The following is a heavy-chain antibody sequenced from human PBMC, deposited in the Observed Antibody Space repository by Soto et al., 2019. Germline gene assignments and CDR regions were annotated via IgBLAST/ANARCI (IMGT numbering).Heavy chain of an antibody. Sequence: GGSLRLSCAASGFTFSSYAMTWVRQAPGKGLEWVSSISNSGGSTYYADSVKGRFTISRDNSKNTLSLQMNSLRAEDTAVYFCAKDHFGLVLITLDYWGQGTLVTVSS. CDR2: ISNSGGST. CDR1: GFTFSSYA. J-gene: IGHJ4*02. CDR3: AKDHFGLVLITLDY. D-gene: IGHD3-3*01. V-gene: IGHV3-23*01.